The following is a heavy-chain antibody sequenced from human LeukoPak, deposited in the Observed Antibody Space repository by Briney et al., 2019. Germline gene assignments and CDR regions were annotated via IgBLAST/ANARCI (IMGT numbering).Heavy chain of an antibody. CDR1: GYTFNAYW. J-gene: IGHJ4*02. Sequence: GESLKISCKGSGYTFNAYWIGWVRQMPGKGLEWMGVIYAGDSEIRYSPSFQGQVTISVDKSISTAYLQWSSLKASDTAMNYCARHSRGSNDYWGQGTLVTVSS. D-gene: IGHD5-12*01. CDR2: IYAGDSEI. CDR3: ARHSRGSNDY. V-gene: IGHV5-51*01.